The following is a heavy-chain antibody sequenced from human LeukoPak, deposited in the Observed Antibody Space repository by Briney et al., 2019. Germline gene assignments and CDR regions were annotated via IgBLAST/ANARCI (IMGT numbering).Heavy chain of an antibody. CDR2: ISGSGGST. D-gene: IGHD3-10*01. CDR1: GFTFSSYA. Sequence: GGSLRLSCAASGFTFSSYAMSWVRQAPGKGLEWVSAISGSGGSTYYADSVKGRFTISRDNSKNTLYLQMNSLRAEDTAVYYCARLLLWFGELFDDDYWGQGTLVTVSS. CDR3: ARLLLWFGELFDDDY. J-gene: IGHJ4*02. V-gene: IGHV3-23*01.